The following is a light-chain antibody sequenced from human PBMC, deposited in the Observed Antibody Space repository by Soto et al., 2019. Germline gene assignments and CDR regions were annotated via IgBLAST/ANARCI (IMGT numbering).Light chain of an antibody. J-gene: IGKJ2*01. CDR1: QSVSYSSNNKNC. Sequence: DIVMTQSPDSLAVSLGERATINCKSSQSVSYSSNNKNCLAWYQQKPGQPPKLLIYWASTRESGVPDRFSGSGSGTDFTLTISSLQAEDVAVYYCQQYYSTPPYTFGQGTKLEIK. V-gene: IGKV4-1*01. CDR3: QQYYSTPPYT. CDR2: WAS.